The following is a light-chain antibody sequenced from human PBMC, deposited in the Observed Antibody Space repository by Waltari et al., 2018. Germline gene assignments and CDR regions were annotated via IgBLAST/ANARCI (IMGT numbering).Light chain of an antibody. V-gene: IGKV4-1*01. CDR1: QSVLYRSNNKNF. CDR2: WAS. Sequence: DIVMTQSPDSLAVSLVERAPINCKSSQSVLYRSNNKNFLTWYQQRPGQSPKLLIYWASTRESGVPDRFSGSGSGTDFTLTISSLQAEDVAVYYCQQYYTTPPTFGPGTKVDIK. J-gene: IGKJ3*01. CDR3: QQYYTTPPT.